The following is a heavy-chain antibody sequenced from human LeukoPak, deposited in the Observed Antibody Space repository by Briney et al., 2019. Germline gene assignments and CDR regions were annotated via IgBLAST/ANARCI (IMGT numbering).Heavy chain of an antibody. Sequence: GGSLRLSCAASGLTFSDYYMSWIRQAPGKGLEWVSYISSSGSTTHYADSVKGRFTISRDNAKNSLYLQMSSLRAEDTAVYYCARDSPDYSIGYYYYGMDVWGQGTTVTVSS. CDR2: ISSSGSTT. J-gene: IGHJ6*02. CDR3: ARDSPDYSIGYYYYGMDV. CDR1: GLTFSDYY. V-gene: IGHV3-11*01. D-gene: IGHD4-11*01.